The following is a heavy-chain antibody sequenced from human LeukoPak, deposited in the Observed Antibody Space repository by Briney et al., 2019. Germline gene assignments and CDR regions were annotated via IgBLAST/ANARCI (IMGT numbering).Heavy chain of an antibody. Sequence: PGRSLRLSCAASGFTVSSNYMSWVRQAPGKGLEWVSVIYSGGSTYYADSVKGRFTISRDNSKNTLYLQMNSLRAEDTAVYYCARVEYRYYYFGMDVWGQGTTVTVSS. V-gene: IGHV3-66*01. CDR2: IYSGGST. CDR1: GFTVSSNY. CDR3: ARVEYRYYYFGMDV. J-gene: IGHJ6*02. D-gene: IGHD5-18*01.